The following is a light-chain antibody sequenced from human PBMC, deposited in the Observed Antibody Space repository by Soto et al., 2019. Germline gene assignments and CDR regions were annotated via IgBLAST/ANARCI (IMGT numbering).Light chain of an antibody. J-gene: IGKJ5*01. CDR3: QQYGSSPIT. CDR2: GAS. Sequence: ESVLTQSPGTLYLSPGERATLSWRASQSVTSSFLAWYQQKPGQAPRLLIYGASSRASGIPERFSGSGYGTGFSLTISSLEPEDSAVYYCQQYGSSPITFGQGTRLEIK. V-gene: IGKV3-20*01. CDR1: QSVTSSF.